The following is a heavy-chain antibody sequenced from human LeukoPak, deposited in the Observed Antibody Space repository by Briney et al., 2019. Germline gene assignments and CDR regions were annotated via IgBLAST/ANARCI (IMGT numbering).Heavy chain of an antibody. V-gene: IGHV3-20*01. CDR3: ARVGGIAAAGRVDY. D-gene: IGHD6-13*01. J-gene: IGHJ4*02. Sequence: PGGSLRLSCAASGFTFDDYGMSWVRQAPGKGLEWVSGINWNGGSTGYADSVKGRFTISRDNAKNSLYLQMNSLRAEDTALYHCARVGGIAAAGRVDYWSQGTLVTVSS. CDR1: GFTFDDYG. CDR2: INWNGGST.